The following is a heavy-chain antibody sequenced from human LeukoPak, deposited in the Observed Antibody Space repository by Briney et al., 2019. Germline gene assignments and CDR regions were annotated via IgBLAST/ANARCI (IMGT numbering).Heavy chain of an antibody. V-gene: IGHV4-39*07. Sequence: SETLSLTCTVSGGSISSSSYYWGWIRQPPGKGLEWIGSIYYSGRTYYNPSLKSRVTISVDTSKNQFSLKLSSVTAADTAVYYCARGLKSYGGSFDYWGQGTLVTVSS. CDR2: IYYSGRT. D-gene: IGHD4-23*01. J-gene: IGHJ4*02. CDR1: GGSISSSSYY. CDR3: ARGLKSYGGSFDY.